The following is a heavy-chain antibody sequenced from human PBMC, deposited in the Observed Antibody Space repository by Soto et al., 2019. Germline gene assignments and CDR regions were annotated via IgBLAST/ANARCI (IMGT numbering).Heavy chain of an antibody. CDR1: GFTFSNYL. V-gene: IGHV3-74*01. Sequence: EVQLVASGGDLVQPGGSLSLSCIASGFTFSNYLMHWVRQAPGKGLEWVSRINRDESSSAYADSVKGRFNSSRDNDKNSLALEMNSLRAGATAVYYFARGIDISFDLWGRGTLFSVSS. J-gene: IGHJ2*01. D-gene: IGHD3-3*02. CDR3: ARGIDISFDL. CDR2: INRDESSS.